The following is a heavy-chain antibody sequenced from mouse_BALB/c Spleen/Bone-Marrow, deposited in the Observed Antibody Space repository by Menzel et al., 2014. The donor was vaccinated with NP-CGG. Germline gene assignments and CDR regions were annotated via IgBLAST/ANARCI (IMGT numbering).Heavy chain of an antibody. CDR1: GFSLTSYG. CDR3: ARNLGDGYSFAY. CDR2: IWSGGNT. J-gene: IGHJ3*01. Sequence: LQQSGPGLVQLSQSLSITCTVSGFSLTSYGVHWVRQSPGKGLEWLGVIWSGGNTDYNAAFISRLSISKDNSKSQVFFKMNSLQANDTAIYYCARNLGDGYSFAYWGQGTLVTVSA. V-gene: IGHV2-2*02. D-gene: IGHD2-3*01.